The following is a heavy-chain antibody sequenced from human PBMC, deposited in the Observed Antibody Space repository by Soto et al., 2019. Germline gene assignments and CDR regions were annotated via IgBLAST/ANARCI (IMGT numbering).Heavy chain of an antibody. CDR1: GFTFSSYA. CDR2: IGESGTPT. D-gene: IGHD2-2*01. CDR3: ARYIPGVRYYGMDV. V-gene: IGHV3-23*01. J-gene: IGHJ6*02. Sequence: PGGSLRLSCAASGFTFSSYAMKWVRQAPGKGLEWVSLIGESGTPTYYADPVKGRFTISRDNSGNTLFLEMYSLRAEDTAVYYCARYIPGVRYYGMDVWGQGTTVTVSS.